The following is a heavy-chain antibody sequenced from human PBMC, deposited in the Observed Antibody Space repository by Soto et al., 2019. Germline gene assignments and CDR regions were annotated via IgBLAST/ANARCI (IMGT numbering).Heavy chain of an antibody. CDR1: GYTFTRYG. Sequence: ASVQVTCKASGYTFTRYGISWERQAPGQGLEWMGWISAYNGNTNYAQKFQGRVTITADESTSTAYMELSSLRSEDTAVYYCARGGPKIVVVPAAIENWFDPWGQGTLVTVAS. D-gene: IGHD2-2*02. CDR3: ARGGPKIVVVPAAIENWFDP. V-gene: IGHV1-18*04. CDR2: ISAYNGNT. J-gene: IGHJ5*02.